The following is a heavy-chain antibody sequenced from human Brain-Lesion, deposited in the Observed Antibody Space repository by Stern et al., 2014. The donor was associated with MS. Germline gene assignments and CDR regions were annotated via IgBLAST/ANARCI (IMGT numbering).Heavy chain of an antibody. CDR3: ARDQRGITIFGVVTDYYYLGMDV. V-gene: IGHV1-2*02. D-gene: IGHD3-3*01. CDR1: GYIFTGYY. Sequence: QVQLVQSGAEVKKPGASVKVSCKTSGYIFTGYYIHWVRQAPGQGLEGMAWINPNTGGTKYGQKFQGRVTMSRDTSISTAYVELSSLTSDDTAVYYCARDQRGITIFGVVTDYYYLGMDVWGQGTTVTVSS. J-gene: IGHJ6*02. CDR2: INPNTGGT.